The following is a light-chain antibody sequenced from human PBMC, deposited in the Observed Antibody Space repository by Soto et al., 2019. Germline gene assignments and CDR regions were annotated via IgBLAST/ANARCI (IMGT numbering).Light chain of an antibody. Sequence: QSVLTQPPSASGTPGQRVTISCSGSSSNIGDNYVYWYQQLTGTAPKLLIYRNYQRPSGVPDRFSGSKSGTSASLAISGLRSEDEADYYCAAWDDSLSGGVFGGGTQLTVL. CDR3: AAWDDSLSGGV. CDR1: SSNIGDNY. CDR2: RNY. J-gene: IGLJ3*02. V-gene: IGLV1-47*01.